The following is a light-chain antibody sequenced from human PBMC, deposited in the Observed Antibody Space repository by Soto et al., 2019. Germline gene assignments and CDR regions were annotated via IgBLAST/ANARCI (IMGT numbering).Light chain of an antibody. Sequence: DIQVTQSPSSVSASVGDRVSITCLAGQDIGSWLTWYQHKPGKAPKLLISTASSLQSGVPSRFSGSESGTDFTLTISSLQPEDFATYFCQRGNSFPITFGQGTRLEIK. J-gene: IGKJ5*01. V-gene: IGKV1D-12*01. CDR3: QRGNSFPIT. CDR2: TAS. CDR1: QDIGSW.